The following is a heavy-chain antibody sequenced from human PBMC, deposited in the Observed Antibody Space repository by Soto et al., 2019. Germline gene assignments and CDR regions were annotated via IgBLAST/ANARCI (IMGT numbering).Heavy chain of an antibody. CDR3: AKDRFLEWGARPYYYGMDV. CDR2: ISYDGSNK. V-gene: IGHV3-30*18. CDR1: GFTFSSYG. Sequence: PGGSLRLSCAASGFTFSSYGMHWVRQAPGKGLEWVAVISYDGSNKYYADSVKGRFTISRDNSKNTLYLQMNSLRAEDTAVYYCAKDRFLEWGARPYYYGMDVWGQGTTVTVSS. J-gene: IGHJ6*02. D-gene: IGHD3-3*01.